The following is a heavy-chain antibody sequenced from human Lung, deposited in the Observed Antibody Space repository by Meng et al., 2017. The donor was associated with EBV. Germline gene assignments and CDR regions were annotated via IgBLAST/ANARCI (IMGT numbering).Heavy chain of an antibody. D-gene: IGHD1-7*01. CDR2: TYYRSKWYN. Sequence: QEQPQQSGPGLVKPSQTLSLTWAISGDSVSSNSAAWNWIRQSPSRGLEWLGRTYYRSKWYNDYAVSVKSRITINPDTSKNQFSLQLNSVTPEDTAVYYCASSRPLAGNWNYHYWGQGTLVTVSS. V-gene: IGHV6-1*01. CDR1: GDSVSSNSAA. J-gene: IGHJ4*02. CDR3: ASSRPLAGNWNYHY.